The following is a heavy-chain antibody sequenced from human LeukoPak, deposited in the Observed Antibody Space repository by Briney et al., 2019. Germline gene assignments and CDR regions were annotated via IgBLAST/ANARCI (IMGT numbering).Heavy chain of an antibody. V-gene: IGHV4-59*01. CDR1: GDCFSSSD. J-gene: IGHJ4*02. CDR3: AREVRRVAATRWLDY. Sequence: PGETLSLTCTASGDCFSSSDRRWVRQASGKGLEWVWCIYYSGSTNYNPSLKSRVTISVDTSKNQFSLKLSSVTAADTAVYYCAREVRRVAATRWLDYWGQGTLVTVSS. CDR2: IYYSGST. D-gene: IGHD2-15*01.